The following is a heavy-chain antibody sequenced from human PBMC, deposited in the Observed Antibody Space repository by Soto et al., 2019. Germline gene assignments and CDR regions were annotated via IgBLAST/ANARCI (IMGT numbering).Heavy chain of an antibody. CDR3: ARDWNYYGSGTFPDY. D-gene: IGHD3-10*01. CDR1: GYTFTSYH. CDR2: INPSAGST. J-gene: IGHJ4*02. Sequence: QVQLVQSGAEVKKPGASVKVSCKASGYTFTSYHVHWVRQAPGQGLEWMGIINPSAGSTTYAQKFQDRVTMTRDTSTSTVYMELSSLRSEDTAVYYCARDWNYYGSGTFPDYWGQGTLVTVSS. V-gene: IGHV1-46*03.